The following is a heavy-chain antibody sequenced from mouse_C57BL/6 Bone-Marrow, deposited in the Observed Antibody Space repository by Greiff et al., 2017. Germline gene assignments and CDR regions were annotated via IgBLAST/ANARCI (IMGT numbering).Heavy chain of an antibody. CDR2: ISSGGSYT. Sequence: EVKLVESGGDLVKPGGSLKLSCAASGFTFSSYGMSWVRQTTDKRLEWVATISSGGSYTYYPDSVKGRFTISRDNAKNTLYLQMSSLKSEDTAMYYCARHDYGSSSYAMDYWGQGTSVTVSS. CDR3: ARHDYGSSSYAMDY. D-gene: IGHD1-1*01. J-gene: IGHJ4*01. CDR1: GFTFSSYG. V-gene: IGHV5-6*01.